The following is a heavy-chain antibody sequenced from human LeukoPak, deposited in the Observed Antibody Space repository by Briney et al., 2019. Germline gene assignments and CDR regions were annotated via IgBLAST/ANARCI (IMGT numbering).Heavy chain of an antibody. D-gene: IGHD4-11*01. CDR2: INHSGST. Sequence: PSETLSLTXAVYGGSFSGYYWSWIRQPPGKGLEWIGEINHSGSTNYNPSLKSRATISVDTSKNQFSLKPSSVTAAGTAVYYCARVYIRYSNYGVGFDPWGQGTLVTVSS. CDR1: GGSFSGYY. J-gene: IGHJ5*02. V-gene: IGHV4-34*01. CDR3: ARVYIRYSNYGVGFDP.